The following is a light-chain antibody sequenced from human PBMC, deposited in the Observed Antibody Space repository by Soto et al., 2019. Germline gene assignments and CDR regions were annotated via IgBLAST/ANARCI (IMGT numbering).Light chain of an antibody. CDR3: QHYNSYSVA. J-gene: IGKJ1*01. CDR1: QTISSW. V-gene: IGKV1-5*03. Sequence: DIQMTQSPSTLSGSVGDRVTITCRASQTISSWLAWYQQKPGKAHKLLIYKASTLKSGVPSRFSGSGSGTEFTLTISSLQPDDFATYYCQHYNSYSVAFGQGTKVDIK. CDR2: KAS.